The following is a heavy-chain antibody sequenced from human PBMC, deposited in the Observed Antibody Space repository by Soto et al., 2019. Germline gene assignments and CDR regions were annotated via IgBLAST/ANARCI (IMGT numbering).Heavy chain of an antibody. V-gene: IGHV4-31*02. CDR3: ATVRWELHDAFDI. J-gene: IGHJ3*02. CDR2: IYHSGTT. CDR1: GGSISTGGYY. Sequence: QVQLQESGPGLVKPSQTLSLTWTVSGGSISTGGYYWSWIRQHPGRGLEWIGYIYHSGTTFSNPSLQSRVAISIDTSENQCSLKLSSVTAADTAVYYCATVRWELHDAFDIWGHGTMVSVSS. D-gene: IGHD4-17*01.